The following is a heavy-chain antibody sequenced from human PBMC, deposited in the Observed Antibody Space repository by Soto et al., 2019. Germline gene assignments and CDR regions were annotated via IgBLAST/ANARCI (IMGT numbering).Heavy chain of an antibody. V-gene: IGHV3-21*01. CDR2: ISTRSDI. CDR3: AREETAWPLAYGLDV. D-gene: IGHD2-21*02. Sequence: PGGSLRLSCAASGFTFSGYSMNWVRQAPGKGLEWVASISTRSDIYYADSVKGRFTISRDSAKNSVSLQMNSLRAEDTAVYYCAREETAWPLAYGLDVWGQGTTVTVS. CDR1: GFTFSGYS. J-gene: IGHJ6*02.